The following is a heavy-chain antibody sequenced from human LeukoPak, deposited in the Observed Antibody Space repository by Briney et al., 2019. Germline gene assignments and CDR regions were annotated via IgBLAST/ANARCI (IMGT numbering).Heavy chain of an antibody. CDR1: GFTFSAYA. Sequence: GGSLRLSCAASGFTFSAYAMNWVRQAPGKGLEWVAVISYDGSNKYYADSVKGRFTISGDKSKDTLYLQMNSLRPEDTAVYYCARGPGPIAGAKNPFDIWGQGTMVTVSS. D-gene: IGHD1-26*01. CDR3: ARGPGPIAGAKNPFDI. CDR2: ISYDGSNK. J-gene: IGHJ3*02. V-gene: IGHV3-30*01.